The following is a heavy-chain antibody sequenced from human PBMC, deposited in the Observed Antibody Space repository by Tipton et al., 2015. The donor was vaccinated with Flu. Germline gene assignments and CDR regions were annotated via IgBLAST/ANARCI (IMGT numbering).Heavy chain of an antibody. CDR2: IHKNGSQR. D-gene: IGHD3-10*01. Sequence: SLRLSCEASGFSLGRHWMSWIRQAPGKGLEWVAGIHKNGSQRDYLDSVKGRFTASRDNAKGALYLQLDSLRVADTAVYYCARVSWFGPLFWFDSWGHGTRVIVAS. V-gene: IGHV3-7*01. J-gene: IGHJ5*01. CDR3: ARVSWFGPLFWFDS. CDR1: GFSLGRHW.